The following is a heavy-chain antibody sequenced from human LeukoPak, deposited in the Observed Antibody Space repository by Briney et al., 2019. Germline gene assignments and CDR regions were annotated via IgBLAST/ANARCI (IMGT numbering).Heavy chain of an antibody. V-gene: IGHV4-59*08. CDR1: GASITTHY. CDR3: ARGARGGVDY. J-gene: IGHJ4*02. D-gene: IGHD1-26*01. CDR2: IYYTGVT. Sequence: SETLSLTCIVSGASITTHYWSWIRQPPGKGLEYIGYIYYTGVTNYNPSFKSRVTISVDTSKNQFSLRLSSVTAADTAVYYCARGARGGVDYWGQGTLVTVSS.